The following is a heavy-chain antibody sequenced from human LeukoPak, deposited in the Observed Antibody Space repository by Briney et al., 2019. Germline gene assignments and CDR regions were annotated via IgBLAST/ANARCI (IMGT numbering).Heavy chain of an antibody. D-gene: IGHD1-26*01. CDR3: ARDLSFGSLDF. Sequence: GGSLRLSCAASGFTLSSHGMHWVRQAPGKGLEWVAGMWYDGSKEDYADSVKGRFTISRDRSKNTLNLQMNSLRVEDTAMFYCARDLSFGSLDFRGQGTLVTVSS. J-gene: IGHJ4*02. CDR2: MWYDGSKE. CDR1: GFTLSSHG. V-gene: IGHV3-33*01.